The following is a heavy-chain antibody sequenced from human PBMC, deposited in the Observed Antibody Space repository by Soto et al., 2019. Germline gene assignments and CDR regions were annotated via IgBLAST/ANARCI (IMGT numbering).Heavy chain of an antibody. J-gene: IGHJ6*02. CDR2: FDPEDGET. D-gene: IGHD3-10*01. V-gene: IGHV1-24*01. CDR3: ATVPHYCSGSTLYYYYGMDV. CDR1: GYTLTELS. Sequence: ASVKVSCKVSGYTLTELSMHWVRQAPGKGLEWMGGFDPEDGETIYAQKFQGRVTMTEDTSTDTAYMELSSLGSEDTAVYYCATVPHYCSGSTLYYYYGMDVWGQGTTVTVSS.